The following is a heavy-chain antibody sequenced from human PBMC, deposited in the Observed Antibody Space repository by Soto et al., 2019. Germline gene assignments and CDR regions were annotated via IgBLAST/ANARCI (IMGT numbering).Heavy chain of an antibody. CDR2: IIPIFGTS. V-gene: IGHV1-69*01. CDR3: ARDVLLEVVSATRAAGLLDP. D-gene: IGHD2-15*01. Sequence: QLQLVQSGAEVKKPGSSVNVSCKTSGGSFSSNTITWVRQAPGQGLEWMGGIIPIFGTSNYAQKFQGRVTITAEESTNTVYMELSRLRYDDTAVYYCARDVLLEVVSATRAAGLLDPWGQGTVVTVSS. CDR1: GGSFSSNT. J-gene: IGHJ5*02.